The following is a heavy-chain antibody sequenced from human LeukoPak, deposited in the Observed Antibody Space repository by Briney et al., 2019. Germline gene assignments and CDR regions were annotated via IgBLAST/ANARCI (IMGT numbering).Heavy chain of an antibody. CDR3: AKGRGGYNQNYFDY. J-gene: IGHJ4*02. CDR2: ISGSGGST. CDR1: GFTFSSYE. V-gene: IGHV3-23*01. Sequence: GGSVRLSCAASGFTFSSYEMNWVRQAPGKGLEWVSAISGSGGSTYYADSVKGRFTISRDNSKNTLYLQMNSLRAEDTAVYYCAKGRGGYNQNYFDYWGQGTLVTVSS. D-gene: IGHD5-24*01.